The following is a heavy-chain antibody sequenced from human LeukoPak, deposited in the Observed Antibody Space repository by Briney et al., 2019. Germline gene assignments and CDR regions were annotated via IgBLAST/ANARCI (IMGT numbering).Heavy chain of an antibody. D-gene: IGHD1-26*01. V-gene: IGHV3-66*01. CDR2: IYRGGST. J-gene: IGHJ4*02. Sequence: GGSLRLSCAASGFTVSSNYMSWVRQAPGKGLEWVSVIYRGGSTYYADSVKGRFTISRDNSKNTLYLQMNNMRAEDTAVYYCAMATWVGGLDYWGQGTLVTVSS. CDR1: GFTVSSNY. CDR3: AMATWVGGLDY.